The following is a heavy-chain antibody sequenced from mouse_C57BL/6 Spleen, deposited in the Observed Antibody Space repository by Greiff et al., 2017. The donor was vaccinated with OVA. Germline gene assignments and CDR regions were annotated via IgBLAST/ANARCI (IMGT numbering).Heavy chain of an antibody. CDR2: IYPGSGST. CDR1: GYTFTSYW. CDR3: AREGYYGSSYAWFAY. J-gene: IGHJ3*01. D-gene: IGHD1-1*01. Sequence: QVQLQQPGAELVKPGASVKMSCKASGYTFTSYWITWVKQRPGQGLEWIGDIYPGSGSTNYNEKFKSKATLTVDTSSSTAYMQLSSLTSEDSAVYYCAREGYYGSSYAWFAYWGKGTLVTVSA. V-gene: IGHV1-55*01.